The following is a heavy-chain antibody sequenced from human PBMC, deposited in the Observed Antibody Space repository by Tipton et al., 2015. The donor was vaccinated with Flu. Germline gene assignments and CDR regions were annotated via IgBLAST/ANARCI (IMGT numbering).Heavy chain of an antibody. Sequence: SLRLSCAASGFTVSSNYMSWVRQAPGKGLEWVSVIYSGGSTYYADSVKGRFTISRDNSKNTLYLQMNSLRAEDTAVYYCAKAFYDFWSGYYSFDYWGQGTLVTVSS. D-gene: IGHD3-3*01. CDR1: GFTVSSNY. J-gene: IGHJ4*02. CDR3: AKAFYDFWSGYYSFDY. CDR2: IYSGGST. V-gene: IGHV3-53*01.